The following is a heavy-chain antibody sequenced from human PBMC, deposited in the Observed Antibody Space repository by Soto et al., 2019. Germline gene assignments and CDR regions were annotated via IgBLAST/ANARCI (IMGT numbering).Heavy chain of an antibody. Sequence: QLQLQESGPGLVKPSETLSLTCTVSGGSISSSSYYWGWIRQPPGKGLEWIGSIYYSGSTYYNPSLRSRVTMSLDTSKNQFSLKLSSVTAADTAVYYCARLTVHSGRYLYYWGQGTLVTVSS. D-gene: IGHD1-26*01. CDR2: IYYSGST. CDR3: ARLTVHSGRYLYY. CDR1: GGSISSSSYY. V-gene: IGHV4-39*01. J-gene: IGHJ4*02.